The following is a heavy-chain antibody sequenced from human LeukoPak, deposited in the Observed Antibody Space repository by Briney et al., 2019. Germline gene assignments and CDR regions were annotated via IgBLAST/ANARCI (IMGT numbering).Heavy chain of an antibody. V-gene: IGHV3-23*01. Sequence: GGSLRLSCAASGFTFSSYAMSWVRQAPGKGLEWVSAISGSGGSTYYADSVKGRFTISRDNSKNSLYLQMNSLRAEDTALYYCAKDMGIAVAGTAAYYYYGMDVWGQGTTVTVSS. D-gene: IGHD6-19*01. J-gene: IGHJ6*02. CDR2: ISGSGGST. CDR1: GFTFSSYA. CDR3: AKDMGIAVAGTAAYYYYGMDV.